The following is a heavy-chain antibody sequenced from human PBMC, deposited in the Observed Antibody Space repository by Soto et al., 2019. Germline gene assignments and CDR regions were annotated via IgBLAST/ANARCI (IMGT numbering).Heavy chain of an antibody. CDR1: GFTFSSYA. Sequence: EVQLLESGGGLVQSGGSLRLSCAASGFTFSSYAMSWVRQAPGKGLEWVSAISGTSGSTYYADSVKGRFTISRDNSKNTLSLQMDSLRAEDTAVYYCAKRRGEGYFDLWGRGTLVTVSS. V-gene: IGHV3-23*01. CDR3: AKRRGEGYFDL. CDR2: ISGTSGST. J-gene: IGHJ2*01. D-gene: IGHD3-10*01.